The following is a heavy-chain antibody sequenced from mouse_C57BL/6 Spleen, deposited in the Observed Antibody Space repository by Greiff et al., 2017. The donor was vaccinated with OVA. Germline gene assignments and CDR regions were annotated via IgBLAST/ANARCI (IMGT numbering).Heavy chain of an antibody. J-gene: IGHJ2*01. CDR1: GYTFTSYG. CDR2: IYPRSGNT. V-gene: IGHV1-81*01. D-gene: IGHD1-1*01. CDR3: AHYYGRVDY. Sequence: QVQLQQSGAELARPGASVKLSCKASGYTFTSYGISWVKQRTGQGLEWIGEIYPRSGNTYYNEKFKGKATLTADKSSSTAYMELRSLTSEDSAVYFCAHYYGRVDYWGQGTTLTVSS.